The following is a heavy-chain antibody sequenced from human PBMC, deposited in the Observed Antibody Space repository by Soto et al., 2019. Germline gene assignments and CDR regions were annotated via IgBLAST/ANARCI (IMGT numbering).Heavy chain of an antibody. J-gene: IGHJ4*02. CDR3: AGQYRSSSVEF. V-gene: IGHV3-11*01. Sequence: QVQLVESGGGLVKPGGSRRLSCAASGFTFSDYYMNWIRQAPGKGLEWVSYISSGAITIYYADSVKGRFTISRDNAKNSLYLHMNSLRAEATAVYYCAGQYRSSSVEFWGQGTLVTVSS. CDR2: ISSGAITI. D-gene: IGHD6-6*01. CDR1: GFTFSDYY.